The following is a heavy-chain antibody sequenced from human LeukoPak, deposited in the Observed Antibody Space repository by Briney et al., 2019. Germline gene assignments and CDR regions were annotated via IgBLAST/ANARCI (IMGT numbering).Heavy chain of an antibody. CDR2: ISYSGST. CDR3: AGSSGWSGVLDY. J-gene: IGHJ4*02. V-gene: IGHV4-59*01. D-gene: IGHD6-19*01. CDR1: GGSITAYF. Sequence: SETLSLTCSVSGGSITAYFWTWIRQPPGKGLEWIGYISYSGSTNNNPSLTSRVTTSLDTSKNQFSLKLTSVTTADSAMYYCAGSSGWSGVLDYWGQGTLVTVSS.